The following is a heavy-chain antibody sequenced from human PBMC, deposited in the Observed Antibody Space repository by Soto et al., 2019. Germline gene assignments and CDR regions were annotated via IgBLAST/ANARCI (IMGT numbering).Heavy chain of an antibody. V-gene: IGHV3-7*01. Sequence: EVQLVESGGGLVQPGGSLRLSCAASGFTFSSYWMSWVRQAPGKGLEWVANIKQDGSEKYYVDSVKGRFTISRDNAKNSLYLQMNSLRSEDTAVYYCARRDSSSWDFYYYGMDVWGQGTTVTVSS. J-gene: IGHJ6*02. D-gene: IGHD6-13*01. CDR1: GFTFSSYW. CDR3: ARRDSSSWDFYYYGMDV. CDR2: IKQDGSEK.